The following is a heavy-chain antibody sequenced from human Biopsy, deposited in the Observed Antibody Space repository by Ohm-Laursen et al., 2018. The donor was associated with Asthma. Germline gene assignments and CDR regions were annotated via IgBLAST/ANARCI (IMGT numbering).Heavy chain of an antibody. D-gene: IGHD4-17*01. J-gene: IGHJ6*02. Sequence: SSVKVSCKAHGDILSSFGIKWVRKAPGQGLEWMGGVIPIYGTTHTAQKFQGRVTITADESTSTAYMELTSLRKEDTAVHYCARGGYYGDRRYHNGLDVWGQGTTVTVSS. CDR3: ARGGYYGDRRYHNGLDV. V-gene: IGHV1-69*01. CDR1: GDILSSFG. CDR2: VIPIYGTT.